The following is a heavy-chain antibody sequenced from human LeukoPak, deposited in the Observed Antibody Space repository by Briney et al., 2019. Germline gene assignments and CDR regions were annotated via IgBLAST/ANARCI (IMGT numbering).Heavy chain of an antibody. CDR3: ARVPYSTGAFDY. Sequence: GGSLRLSCAASGFTFSSYSMNWVRQAPGKGLEWISYISSSSSTKYYTDSVKGRFTISRDNAKNSLYLQMNSLRDEDTALYYCARVPYSTGAFDYWGQGTMVTVSS. D-gene: IGHD6-19*01. J-gene: IGHJ4*02. CDR2: ISSSSSTK. CDR1: GFTFSSYS. V-gene: IGHV3-48*02.